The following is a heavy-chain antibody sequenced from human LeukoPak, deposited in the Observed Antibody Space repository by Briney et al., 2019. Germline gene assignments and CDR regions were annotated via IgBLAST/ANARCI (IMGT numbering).Heavy chain of an antibody. V-gene: IGHV3-30*02. Sequence: GGSLRLSCAASGFTFSSYGMHWVRQAPGKGLEWVAFIRYDGSNKYYADSVKGRFTISRDNSKNTLYLQMNSLRAEDTAVYYCARDSGGYSYGSHFDYWGQGTLVTVSS. CDR1: GFTFSSYG. D-gene: IGHD5-18*01. J-gene: IGHJ4*02. CDR2: IRYDGSNK. CDR3: ARDSGGYSYGSHFDY.